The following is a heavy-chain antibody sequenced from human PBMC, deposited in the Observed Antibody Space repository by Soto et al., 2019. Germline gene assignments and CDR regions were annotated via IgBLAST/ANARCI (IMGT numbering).Heavy chain of an antibody. CDR2: IYHSGSS. CDR3: ARDQGSHPGD. Sequence: QVQLQESGPGLVRPSGTLSLTCAVSGASISSNNWWSWVRQPPGKGLEWIGEIYHSGSSNYNPSLKSRVTMSVVPSKNLFSLTLTSVTAADTAFYYCARDQGSHPGDWGQGTLVSVSS. CDR1: GASISSNNW. J-gene: IGHJ4*02. V-gene: IGHV4-4*02. D-gene: IGHD6-13*01.